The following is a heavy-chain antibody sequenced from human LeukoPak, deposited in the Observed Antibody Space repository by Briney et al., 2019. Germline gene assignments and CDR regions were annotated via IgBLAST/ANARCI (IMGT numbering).Heavy chain of an antibody. D-gene: IGHD3-16*01. J-gene: IGHJ6*03. CDR1: GGSISSYS. Sequence: PSETLSLTCTVSGGSISSYSWSWIRQPPGKGLEWIGYIYYSGSTNYNPSLKSRVTISVDTSKNQFSLKLSSVTAADTAVYYCARETSQKGAHYMDVWGKGTTVTISS. V-gene: IGHV4-59*01. CDR3: ARETSQKGAHYMDV. CDR2: IYYSGST.